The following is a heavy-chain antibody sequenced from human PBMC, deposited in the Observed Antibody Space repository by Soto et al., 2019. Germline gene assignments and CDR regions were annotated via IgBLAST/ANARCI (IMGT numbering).Heavy chain of an antibody. D-gene: IGHD2-2*01. CDR3: AKEGGYCSSTSCYYYYYYMDV. CDR1: GFTFSSYA. J-gene: IGHJ6*03. Sequence: PGGSLRLSCAASGFTFSSYAMSWVRQAPGKGLEWVSAISGSGGSTYYADSVKGRFTISRDNSKNTLYLQMNSLRAEDTAVYYCAKEGGYCSSTSCYYYYYYMDVWGKGTTVTVS. V-gene: IGHV3-23*01. CDR2: ISGSGGST.